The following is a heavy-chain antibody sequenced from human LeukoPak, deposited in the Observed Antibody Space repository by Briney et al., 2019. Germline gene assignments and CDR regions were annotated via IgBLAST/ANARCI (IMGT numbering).Heavy chain of an antibody. CDR2: IYHSGST. D-gene: IGHD3-10*01. CDR1: GYSISSGYY. CDR3: AREGWFPWFDP. J-gene: IGHJ5*02. V-gene: IGHV4-38-2*02. Sequence: SETLSLTCTVSGYSISSGYYWGWIRQPPGKGLEWIGSIYHSGSTYYNPSLKSRVTISVDTSKNQFSLQLNSVTPEDTAVYYCAREGWFPWFDPWGQGTLVTVSS.